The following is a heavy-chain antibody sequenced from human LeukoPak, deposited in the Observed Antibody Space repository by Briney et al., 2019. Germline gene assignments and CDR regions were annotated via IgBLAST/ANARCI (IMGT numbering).Heavy chain of an antibody. Sequence: GESLKISCKGSGYGFTSYWIGWVRQMPGKGLEWMGIIYPGDSDTRYSPSFQGQVTISADKSISTAYLQWSSLKASDTAMYYCARPTYYYHTSGPNYYMDVWGTGTTVTVSS. D-gene: IGHD3-22*01. J-gene: IGHJ6*03. CDR2: IYPGDSDT. CDR1: GYGFTSYW. V-gene: IGHV5-51*01. CDR3: ARPTYYYHTSGPNYYMDV.